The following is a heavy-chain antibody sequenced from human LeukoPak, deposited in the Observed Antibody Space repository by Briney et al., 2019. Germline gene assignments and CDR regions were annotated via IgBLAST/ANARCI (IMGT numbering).Heavy chain of an antibody. V-gene: IGHV1-69*04. D-gene: IGHD3-3*01. Sequence: GASVKVSCKASGYTFTSYCMHWVRQAPGQGLECMGRIIPILGIANYAQKFQGRVTITADKSTSTAYMELSSLRSEDTAVYYCARDLPFLEWLSNYYYYGMDVWGQGTTVTVSS. CDR3: ARDLPFLEWLSNYYYYGMDV. CDR2: IIPILGIA. J-gene: IGHJ6*02. CDR1: GYTFTSYC.